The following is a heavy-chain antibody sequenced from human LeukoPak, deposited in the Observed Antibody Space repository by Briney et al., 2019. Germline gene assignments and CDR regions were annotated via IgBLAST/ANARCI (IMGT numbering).Heavy chain of an antibody. D-gene: IGHD2-15*01. CDR1: GGTFISYA. CDR2: IIPILGIA. J-gene: IGHJ5*02. Sequence: GASVKVSFKASGGTFISYAISWVRQAPGQGLEWMGRIIPILGIANYAQKFQGRVMITADKSTSTAYMELSSLRSEDTAVYYCARGVGYCSGGSCYPFDHWGQGTLVTVAS. CDR3: ARGVGYCSGGSCYPFDH. V-gene: IGHV1-69*04.